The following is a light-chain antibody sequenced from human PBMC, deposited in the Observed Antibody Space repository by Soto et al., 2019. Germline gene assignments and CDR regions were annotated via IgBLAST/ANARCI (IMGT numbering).Light chain of an antibody. CDR1: SSDDGGYNY. J-gene: IGLJ1*01. V-gene: IGLV2-14*01. CDR2: EVS. Sequence: QSVLTQPASVSGSPGQSIAISCTGTSSDDGGYNYVSWYQQHPGTAPKLMIHEVSNRPSGISDRFSGSKSGNTASLTISGLQADDEADYYCSSHTSYSTRVFGTGTKVTVL. CDR3: SSHTSYSTRV.